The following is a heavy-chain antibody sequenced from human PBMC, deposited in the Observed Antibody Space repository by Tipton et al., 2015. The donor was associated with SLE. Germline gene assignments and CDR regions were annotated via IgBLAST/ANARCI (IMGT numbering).Heavy chain of an antibody. Sequence: SLRLSCAASGFTFSSYAMHWVRQAPGKGLEWVAVISYDGSNKYYADSVKGRFTISRDNSKNTLYLQMNSLRAEDTAVYYCTTGGVAVAVNWGQGTLVTVSS. V-gene: IGHV3-30*04. CDR2: ISYDGSNK. J-gene: IGHJ4*02. CDR1: GFTFSSYA. D-gene: IGHD6-19*01. CDR3: TTGGVAVAVN.